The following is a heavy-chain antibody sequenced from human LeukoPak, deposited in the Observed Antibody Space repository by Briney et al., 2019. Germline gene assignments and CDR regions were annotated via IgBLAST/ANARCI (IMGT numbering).Heavy chain of an antibody. CDR3: ARILVVATDYFDY. J-gene: IGHJ4*02. Sequence: PSETLSLTCTVSGDSISSGFWSWIRQPPGKGLEWIGYIYYSGSTSYNPSLKSRVTISVDTSKNHFPLKLSSVTAADTAVYYCARILVVATDYFDYWGQGALVTVSS. CDR1: GDSISSGF. CDR2: IYYSGST. D-gene: IGHD1-26*01. V-gene: IGHV4-59*01.